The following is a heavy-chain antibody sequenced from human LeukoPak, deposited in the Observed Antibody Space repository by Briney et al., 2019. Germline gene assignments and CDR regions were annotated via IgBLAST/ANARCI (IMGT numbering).Heavy chain of an antibody. D-gene: IGHD6-25*01. J-gene: IGHJ6*03. CDR1: GFTFSDYS. Sequence: PGGSLRLSCAASGFTFSDYSMNWVRQAPGRGLEWVASISTVSTYTFYAESLKGRISISRDNAKNSLILQMSSQRADDTAVYYCTRDGSGFYYYYYMDVWGKGTTVTVSS. CDR2: ISTVSTYT. CDR3: TRDGSGFYYYYYMDV. V-gene: IGHV3-21*01.